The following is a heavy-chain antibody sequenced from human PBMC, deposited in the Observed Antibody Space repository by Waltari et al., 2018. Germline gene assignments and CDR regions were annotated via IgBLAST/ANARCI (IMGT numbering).Heavy chain of an antibody. Sequence: QLQLQESGPGLVKPSETLSLTCTVSGGSISSSSYYWGWIRQPPGKGLEWMGWMNPNSGNTGYAQKFQGRVTMTRNTSRSTAYMELSSLRSEDTAVYYCARGRMWIAVAGLFDYWGQGTLVTVSS. CDR2: MNPNSGNT. CDR3: ARGRMWIAVAGLFDY. CDR1: GGSISSSS. V-gene: IGHV1-8*01. J-gene: IGHJ4*02. D-gene: IGHD6-19*01.